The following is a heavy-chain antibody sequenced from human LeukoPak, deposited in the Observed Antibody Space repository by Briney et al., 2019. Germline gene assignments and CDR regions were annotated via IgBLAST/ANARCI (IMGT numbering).Heavy chain of an antibody. J-gene: IGHJ4*02. V-gene: IGHV1-2*02. CDR3: ARDDGGRLYIAAAGTGTDY. CDR2: INPNSGGT. CDR1: GYTFTGYY. Sequence: ASVKVSCKASGYTFTGYYMHWVRQAPGQGLEWMGWINPNSGGTNYAQKFQGRVTMTRDTSISTAYMELSRLRSDDTAVYYCARDDGGRLYIAAAGTGTDYWGQGTLVTVSS. D-gene: IGHD6-13*01.